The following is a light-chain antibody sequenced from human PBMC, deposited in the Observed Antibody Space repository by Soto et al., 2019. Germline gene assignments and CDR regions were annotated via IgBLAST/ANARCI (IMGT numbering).Light chain of an antibody. CDR1: RSLFLTSNKKNY. CDR3: QQYLIVPDT. J-gene: IGKJ2*01. Sequence: DIVMTQSPDSLAVSLGERATINCKSRRSLFLTSNKKNYLAWYQQQPGQPPKLLIYWASTRESGVPDRFSGSGSGTDFTLTISSLQAEDVAVYYCQQYLIVPDTFGQGTKLEIK. V-gene: IGKV4-1*01. CDR2: WAS.